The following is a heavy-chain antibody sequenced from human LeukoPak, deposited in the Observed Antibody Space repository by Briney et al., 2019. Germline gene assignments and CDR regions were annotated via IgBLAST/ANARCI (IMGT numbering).Heavy chain of an antibody. V-gene: IGHV4-59*08. Sequence: SETLSLTCTVSGGSIRSYYWSWIRQPPGKGLEWIGYMYYSGSTKSNPSLKSRVTISVDTSKNQVSLNLSSVTAADTAVYYCARRVSWSSGWNDAFDIWGQGTMVTVSS. CDR3: ARRVSWSSGWNDAFDI. CDR2: MYYSGST. D-gene: IGHD6-19*01. J-gene: IGHJ3*02. CDR1: GGSIRSYY.